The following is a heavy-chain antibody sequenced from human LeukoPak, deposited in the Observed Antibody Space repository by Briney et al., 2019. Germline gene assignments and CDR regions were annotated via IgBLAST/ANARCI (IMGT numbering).Heavy chain of an antibody. CDR1: GGTFSSYA. CDR2: IIPIFGTA. Sequence: SVKVSCKASGGTFSSYAISWVRQAPGQGLEWMGRIIPIFGTANYAQKFQGRVTITTDESTSTAYMELSSLRSEDTAVYYCARTYYDFWSGYSNYHYYYMDVWGKGTTVTVSS. V-gene: IGHV1-69*05. D-gene: IGHD3-3*01. CDR3: ARTYYDFWSGYSNYHYYYMDV. J-gene: IGHJ6*03.